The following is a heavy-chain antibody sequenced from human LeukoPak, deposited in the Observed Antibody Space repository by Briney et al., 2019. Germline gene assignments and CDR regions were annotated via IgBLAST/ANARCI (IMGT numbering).Heavy chain of an antibody. CDR3: VRDFGYCSSTSCPPDY. J-gene: IGHJ4*02. CDR2: ISAYNGNT. CDR1: GYTFTSYG. D-gene: IGHD2-2*01. Sequence: ASVKVSCKASGYTFTSYGISWVRQAPGQGLEWMGWISAYNGNTNYAQKLQGRVTMTTDTSTSTAYMELRSLRSDDTAVYYCVRDFGYCSSTSCPPDYWGQGTLVTVSS. V-gene: IGHV1-18*01.